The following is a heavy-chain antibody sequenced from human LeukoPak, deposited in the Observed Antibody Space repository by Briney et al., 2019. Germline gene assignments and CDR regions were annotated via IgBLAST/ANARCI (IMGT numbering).Heavy chain of an antibody. CDR1: GGSISSSSYY. Sequence: SETLSLTCTVSGGSISSSSYYWGWIRQPPGKGLEWIGSIYYSGSTYYNPSLKSRVTISVDTSKNQFSLKLSSVTAADTAVYYCARGLGRGELLPSDAFDIWGQGTMVTVSS. D-gene: IGHD1-26*01. J-gene: IGHJ3*02. CDR3: ARGLGRGELLPSDAFDI. V-gene: IGHV4-39*07. CDR2: IYYSGST.